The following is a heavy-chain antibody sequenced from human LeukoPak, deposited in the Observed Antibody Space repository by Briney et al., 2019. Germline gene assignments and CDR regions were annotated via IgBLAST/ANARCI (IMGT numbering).Heavy chain of an antibody. CDR1: GGSNSSSFYY. J-gene: IGHJ6*03. CDR2: IYYSGST. V-gene: IGHV4-39*07. Sequence: PSETLSLTCTVSGGSNSSSFYYWGWIRQPPGKGLEWIGSIYYSGSTYYNPSLKSRVSISVDTSKNQFSLKLSSVTAADTAVYYCAIDGSKARVGYYYYMDVWGKGTTVTVSS. D-gene: IGHD2-15*01. CDR3: AIDGSKARVGYYYYMDV.